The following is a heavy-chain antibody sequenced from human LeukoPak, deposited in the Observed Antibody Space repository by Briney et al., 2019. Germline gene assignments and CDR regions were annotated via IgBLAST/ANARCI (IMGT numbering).Heavy chain of an antibody. CDR2: IRNNGGGT. J-gene: IGHJ4*02. CDR1: GFTFSSYA. V-gene: IGHV3-23*01. CDR3: AKVSVQDYGGTYYFDY. Sequence: GGSLRLSCAASGFTFSSYAMNWVRQAPGKGLEWVSTIRNNGGGTHYADSVRGRFTISRDNSKNTLYLQMNSLRAEDTAVYYCAKVSVQDYGGTYYFDYWGQGTLVTVSS. D-gene: IGHD4-23*01.